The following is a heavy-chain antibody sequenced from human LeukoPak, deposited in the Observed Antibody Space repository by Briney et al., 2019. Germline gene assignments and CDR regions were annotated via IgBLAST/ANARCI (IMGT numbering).Heavy chain of an antibody. J-gene: IGHJ4*02. CDR2: ISSSGSTI. V-gene: IGHV3-48*03. CDR3: AKGGISMIVVVYHFDY. Sequence: GGSLRLSCAASGFTFSSYEMNWVRQAPGKGLEWVSYISSSGSTIYYADSVKGRFTISRDNAKNSLYLQMNSLRAEDTAVYYCAKGGISMIVVVYHFDYWGQGTLATVSS. CDR1: GFTFSSYE. D-gene: IGHD3-22*01.